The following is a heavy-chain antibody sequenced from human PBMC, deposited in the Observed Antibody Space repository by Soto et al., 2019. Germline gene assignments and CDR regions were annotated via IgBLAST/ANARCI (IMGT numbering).Heavy chain of an antibody. J-gene: IGHJ4*02. CDR2: IYYSGST. Sequence: SETLSLTCTVSGGSISSYYWSWIRQPPGKGLEWIGYIYYSGSTNYNPSLKSRVTISVDTSKNQFSLKLSSVTAADTAVYYCAGIYDSSGYFDYYFDYWGQGTLVTVSS. CDR3: AGIYDSSGYFDYYFDY. CDR1: GGSISSYY. V-gene: IGHV4-59*01. D-gene: IGHD3-22*01.